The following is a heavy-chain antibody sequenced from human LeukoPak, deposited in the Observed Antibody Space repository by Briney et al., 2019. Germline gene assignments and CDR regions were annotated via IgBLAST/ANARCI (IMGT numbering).Heavy chain of an antibody. J-gene: IGHJ4*02. D-gene: IGHD1-26*01. V-gene: IGHV4-31*03. CDR3: ARDSGSSNDGMDY. CDR1: GGSISSGGYY. CDR2: IYYSGST. Sequence: SETLSLTCTVSGGSISSGGYYWSWIRQHPGKGLEWIGYIYYSGSTYYNPSLKSRVTISVDTSKNQFSLKLSSVTAADTAVYYCARDSGSSNDGMDYWGQGTLVTVSS.